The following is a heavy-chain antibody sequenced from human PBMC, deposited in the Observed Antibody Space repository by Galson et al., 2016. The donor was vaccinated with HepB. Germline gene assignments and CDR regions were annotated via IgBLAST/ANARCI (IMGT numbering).Heavy chain of an antibody. V-gene: IGHV3-30*04. D-gene: IGHD1-26*01. J-gene: IGHJ4*02. CDR3: VQDSDTGWSYPHY. Sequence: SLRLSCATSGLTFSRYALHWVRQAPGKGLEWVAVISYDGTNKYYADSVRGRFTISRDNSMDTLYLQMNSLRGEDTAVYSCVQDSDTGWSYPHYWGQGSLVTVSS. CDR2: ISYDGTNK. CDR1: GLTFSRYA.